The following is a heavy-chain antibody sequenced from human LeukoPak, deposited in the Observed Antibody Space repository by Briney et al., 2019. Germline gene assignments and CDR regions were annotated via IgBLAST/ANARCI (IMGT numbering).Heavy chain of an antibody. V-gene: IGHV4-39*01. J-gene: IGHJ6*03. CDR2: IYYSGST. CDR1: GGSISSGSYY. CDR3: ASRPAYYDILTGSYVYYYYMDV. Sequence: PSETLSLTCTVSGGSISSGSYYWRWIRQPPGKGLEWIGSIYYSGSTYYNPSLKSRVTISVDTSKNQFSLKLSSVTAADTAVYYCASRPAYYDILTGSYVYYYYMDVWGKGTTVTISS. D-gene: IGHD3-9*01.